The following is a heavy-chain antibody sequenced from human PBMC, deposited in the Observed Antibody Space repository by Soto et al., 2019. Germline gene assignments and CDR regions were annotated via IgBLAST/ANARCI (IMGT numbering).Heavy chain of an antibody. D-gene: IGHD2-8*01. J-gene: IGHJ5*02. CDR3: ARQGTGYCTNGVCYTSVWLDP. Sequence: EVQLVQSGAEVKKPGESLRISCKGSGYSFTSFWITWVRQMPGKGLEWMGRIDPTDSYTNYSPSFQGHVTISADKSIRTAYLQWSSLEASDTAMYYCARQGTGYCTNGVCYTSVWLDPWGQGTLVTVSS. V-gene: IGHV5-10-1*03. CDR1: GYSFTSFW. CDR2: IDPTDSYT.